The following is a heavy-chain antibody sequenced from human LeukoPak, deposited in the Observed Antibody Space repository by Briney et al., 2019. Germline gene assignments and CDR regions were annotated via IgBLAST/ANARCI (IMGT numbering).Heavy chain of an antibody. V-gene: IGHV3-74*01. CDR1: GFTFSSYW. CDR2: ISSDGSST. Sequence: PGRSLRLSCAASGFTFSSYWMHWVRQAPGEGLVWVSRISSDGSSTTYADSVKGRFTISRDNAKNTLYLQMNSLRAEDTAVYYCGRGGKVEQLVLARWGQGSLVTVSS. J-gene: IGHJ4*02. CDR3: GRGGKVEQLVLAR. D-gene: IGHD6-13*01.